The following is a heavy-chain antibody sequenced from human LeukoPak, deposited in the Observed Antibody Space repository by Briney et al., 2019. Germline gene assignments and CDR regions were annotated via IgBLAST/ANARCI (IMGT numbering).Heavy chain of an antibody. J-gene: IGHJ6*04. CDR2: SKSKTDGGTT. V-gene: IGHV3-15*01. Sequence: GGSLRLSCAASGFTFSNAWMNWVRQAPGKGLEWVGRSKSKTDGGTTDYAAPVKGRFTISRDDSKNTLYLQMNSLKTEDTAVYYCTTKFPLLYCSSASCYTVWGKGTTVAVSS. CDR1: GFTFSNAW. D-gene: IGHD2-2*02. CDR3: TTKFPLLYCSSASCYTV.